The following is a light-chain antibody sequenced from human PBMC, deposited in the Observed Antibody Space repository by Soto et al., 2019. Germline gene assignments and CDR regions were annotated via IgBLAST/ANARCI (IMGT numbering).Light chain of an antibody. CDR2: GAS. Sequence: EIVLTQSPGTLSLSPGERATFSCRASQSVSSSYFAWYQQKPGQAPRLLIYGASNRATGIPDRFSGSGSGTDFTLTISRLEPEDFAVYYCQQYGSSPPGTFGQGTKVEIK. V-gene: IGKV3-20*01. J-gene: IGKJ1*01. CDR3: QQYGSSPPGT. CDR1: QSVSSSY.